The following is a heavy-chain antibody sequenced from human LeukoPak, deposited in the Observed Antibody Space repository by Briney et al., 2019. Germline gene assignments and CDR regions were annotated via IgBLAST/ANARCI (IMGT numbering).Heavy chain of an antibody. CDR3: AKAETYSSGWYKLLYYFDY. D-gene: IGHD6-19*01. CDR2: IKQDGSEK. Sequence: GGSLRLSCAASGFTFSSYWMSWVRQAPGKGLEWVANIKQDGSEKYYVDSVKGRFTISRDNSKNTLYLQMNSLRAEDTAVYYCAKAETYSSGWYKLLYYFDYWGQGTLVTVSS. CDR1: GFTFSSYW. J-gene: IGHJ4*02. V-gene: IGHV3-7*03.